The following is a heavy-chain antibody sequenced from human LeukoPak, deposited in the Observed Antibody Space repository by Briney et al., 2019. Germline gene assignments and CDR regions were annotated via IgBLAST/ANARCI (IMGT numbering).Heavy chain of an antibody. Sequence: PSETLSLTCAVSGGSMSSGDYSWSWIRQPPGKGLEWIGYIFPSGSTYYNPSLKSRVDISTDRSQNQLSLRLTSVTAADTAVYYCARVLAGSSWPPFDYWGQGTLVTVSS. D-gene: IGHD6-13*01. CDR3: ARVLAGSSWPPFDY. CDR2: IFPSGST. CDR1: GGSMSSGDYS. V-gene: IGHV4-30-2*01. J-gene: IGHJ4*02.